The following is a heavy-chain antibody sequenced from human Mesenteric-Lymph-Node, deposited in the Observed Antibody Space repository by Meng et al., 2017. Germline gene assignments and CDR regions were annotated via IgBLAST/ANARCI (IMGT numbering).Heavy chain of an antibody. CDR1: GFTFSDYY. D-gene: IGHD2-15*01. CDR2: ISSSGSTI. CDR3: AREAQDLGYCSGGSCPNDY. V-gene: IGHV3-11*01. Sequence: GGSLRLSCAASGFTFSDYYMSWIRQAPGKGLEWVSYISSSGSTIYYADSVKGRFTISRDNAKNSLYLQMNSLRAEDTAVYYCAREAQDLGYCSGGSCPNDYWGQGTLVTVSS. J-gene: IGHJ4*02.